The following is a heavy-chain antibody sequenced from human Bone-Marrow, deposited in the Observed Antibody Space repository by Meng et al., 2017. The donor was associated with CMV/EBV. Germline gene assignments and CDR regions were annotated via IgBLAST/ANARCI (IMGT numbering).Heavy chain of an antibody. CDR2: IYYSGST. J-gene: IGHJ6*02. CDR3: AREGGIAARPYYYYGMDV. D-gene: IGHD6-6*01. Sequence: GSLRLSCTVSGGSISSSSYYWGWIRQPPGKGLEWIGSIYYSGSTYYNPSLKSRVTISVDTSKNQFSLKLSSVTAADTAVYYCAREGGIAARPYYYYGMDVWGQGNTVNFAS. V-gene: IGHV4-39*07. CDR1: GGSISSSSYY.